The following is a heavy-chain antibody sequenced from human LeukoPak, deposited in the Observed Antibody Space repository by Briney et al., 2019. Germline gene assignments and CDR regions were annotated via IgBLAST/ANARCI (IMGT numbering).Heavy chain of an antibody. CDR2: IWYDGSND. CDR1: GFTFSSFG. V-gene: IGHV3-33*01. D-gene: IGHD6-13*01. J-gene: IGHJ4*02. Sequence: GRSLRLSCAASGFTFSSFGMYWVRQAPGKGLEWVAVIWYDGSNDDYADSVKGRFTISRDNSKNTLYLQMNSLRAEDTAVYYCAGDPSGSAAAGRGDYWGQGTLVTVSS. CDR3: AGDPSGSAAAGRGDY.